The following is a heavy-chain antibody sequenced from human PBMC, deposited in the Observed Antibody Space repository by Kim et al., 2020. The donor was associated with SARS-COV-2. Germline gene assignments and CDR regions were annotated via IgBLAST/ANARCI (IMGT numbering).Heavy chain of an antibody. CDR2: IYYSGST. CDR3: ARILIAAAAFDI. J-gene: IGHJ3*02. CDR1: GGSISSSSYY. D-gene: IGHD6-13*01. Sequence: SETLSLTCTVSGGSISSSSYYWGWIRQPPGKGLEWIGSIYYSGSTYYNPSLKSRVTISVDTSKNQFSLKLSSVNAADTAVYYCARILIAAAAFDIWGQGTMVTVSS. V-gene: IGHV4-39*01.